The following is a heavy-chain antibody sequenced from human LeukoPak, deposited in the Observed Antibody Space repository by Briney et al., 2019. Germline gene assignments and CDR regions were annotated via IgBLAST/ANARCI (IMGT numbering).Heavy chain of an antibody. Sequence: SQTLSLTCTVSGGSISSGSYYWSWIRQPAGKGLEWIGRIYTSGSTNYNPSLKSRVTMSVDTSKNQFSLKLSSVTAADTAVYYCARDRYKWELSDWGQGTLVTVSS. CDR2: IYTSGST. CDR3: ARDRYKWELSD. D-gene: IGHD1-26*01. J-gene: IGHJ4*02. CDR1: GGSISSGSYY. V-gene: IGHV4-61*02.